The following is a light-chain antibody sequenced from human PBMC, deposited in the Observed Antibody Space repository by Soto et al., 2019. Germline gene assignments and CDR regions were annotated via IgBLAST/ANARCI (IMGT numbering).Light chain of an antibody. Sequence: SVMTQPASPSWTPEKRVTISCSGRSANIGSNTVNWYQQVPGTAPKLLMYSNNRRPSGVPDRFSGSKSGTSASLAISGLQSEDEADYYCAAWDDSLSGTYVFGTGTKVTVL. J-gene: IGLJ1*01. CDR1: SANIGSNT. V-gene: IGLV1-44*01. CDR2: SNN. CDR3: AAWDDSLSGTYV.